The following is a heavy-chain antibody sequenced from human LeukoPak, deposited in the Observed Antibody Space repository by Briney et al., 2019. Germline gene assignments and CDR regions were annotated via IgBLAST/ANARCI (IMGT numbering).Heavy chain of an antibody. CDR2: IWYDGSDK. CDR3: ARTNLFVDTAVNDAFDV. D-gene: IGHD5-18*01. CDR1: GFTFSSYG. Sequence: GGSLRLSCAASGFTFSSYGMHWVRQAPGKGLEWVAVIWYDGSDKYYADSVKGRFTISRDNSKSTLYLQMSSLRAEDTAVYYCARTNLFVDTAVNDAFDVWGQGTMVIVYS. J-gene: IGHJ3*01. V-gene: IGHV3-33*01.